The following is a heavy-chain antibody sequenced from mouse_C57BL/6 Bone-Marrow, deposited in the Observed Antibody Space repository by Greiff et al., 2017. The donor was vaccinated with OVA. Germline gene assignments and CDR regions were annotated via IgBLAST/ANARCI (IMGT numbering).Heavy chain of an antibody. CDR1: GYSFTSYY. CDR3: QSTMVTTGAY. CDR2: IYPGSGNT. V-gene: IGHV1-66*01. J-gene: IGHJ3*01. Sequence: VKVVESGPELVKPGASVKISCKASGYSFTSYYIHWVKQRPGQGLEWIGWIYPGSGNTKYNEKFKGKATLTADTSSSTAYMQLSSLTSEDSAVYYCQSTMVTTGAYWGQGTLVTVSA. D-gene: IGHD2-2*01.